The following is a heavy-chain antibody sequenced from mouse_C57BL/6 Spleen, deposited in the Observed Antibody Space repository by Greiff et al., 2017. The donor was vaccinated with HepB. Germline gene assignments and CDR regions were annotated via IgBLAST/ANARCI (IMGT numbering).Heavy chain of an antibody. V-gene: IGHV1-64*01. CDR3: ARSGGYYPDY. CDR1: GYTFTSYW. CDR2: IHPNSGST. D-gene: IGHD2-3*01. J-gene: IGHJ2*01. Sequence: VQLQQSGAELVKPGASVKLSCKASGYTFTSYWMHWVKQRPGQGLEWIGMIHPNSGSTNYNEKFKSKATLTVDKSSSTAYMQRSSLTSEDSAVYYCARSGGYYPDYWGQGTTLTVSS.